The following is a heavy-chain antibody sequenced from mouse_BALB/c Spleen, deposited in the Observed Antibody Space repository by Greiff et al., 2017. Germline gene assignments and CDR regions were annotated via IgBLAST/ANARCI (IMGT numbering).Heavy chain of an antibody. D-gene: IGHD2-4*01. J-gene: IGHJ3*01. CDR1: GFNFKDSY. CDR2: IDPANGNT. V-gene: IGHV14-3*02. CDR3: AIYYDYEGFAD. Sequence: VQLQQSGAELVKPGASVKLSCTASGFNFKDSYMHWVKQRPEQGLEWIGRIDPANGNTKYDPKFQGKATITADTSSNTAYLQLSSLTSEDTAVYYCAIYYDYEGFADWGQGTLVTVSA.